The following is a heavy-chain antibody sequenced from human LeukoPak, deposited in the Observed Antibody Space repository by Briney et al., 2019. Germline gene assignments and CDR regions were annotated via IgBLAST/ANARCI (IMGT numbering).Heavy chain of an antibody. J-gene: IGHJ4*02. Sequence: PGGSLRLSCAASGFTFSSYGMHWVRQAPGKGLEWVAVISYDGSNKYYADSVKGRFTISRDNSKNTLYLQMNSLRAEDTAVYYCAKPIHSGRIAVAGTFDYWGQGTLVTVSS. CDR2: ISYDGSNK. D-gene: IGHD6-19*01. V-gene: IGHV3-30*18. CDR3: AKPIHSGRIAVAGTFDY. CDR1: GFTFSSYG.